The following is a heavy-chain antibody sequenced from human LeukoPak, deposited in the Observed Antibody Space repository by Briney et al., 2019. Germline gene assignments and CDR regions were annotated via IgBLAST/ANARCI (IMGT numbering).Heavy chain of an antibody. J-gene: IGHJ6*02. CDR3: ATSRIAVAGTGYYDMDV. Sequence: SETLSLTCAVYGGSFSGYYWSWIRQPPGKGLEWIGEINHSGSTNYNPSLKSRVTISVDTSKNQFSLKLSSVTAADTAVYYCATSRIAVAGTGYYDMDVWGQGTTVTVSS. CDR1: GGSFSGYY. D-gene: IGHD6-19*01. V-gene: IGHV4-34*01. CDR2: INHSGST.